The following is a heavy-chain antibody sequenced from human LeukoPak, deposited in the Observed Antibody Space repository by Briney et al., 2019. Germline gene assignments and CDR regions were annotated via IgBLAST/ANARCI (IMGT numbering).Heavy chain of an antibody. CDR1: GGSISTYY. D-gene: IGHD1/OR15-1a*01. CDR2: VYYSGGT. J-gene: IGHJ3*02. CDR3: ARYLGTADAFDI. V-gene: IGHV4-59*01. Sequence: SETLSLTCSVSGGSISTYYWSWIRQPPGKGLEWIGYVYYSGGTNYNPSLKSRVTISVDTSKNQFSLKVTSVTAADTAVYYCARYLGTADAFDIWGQGTMVTVSS.